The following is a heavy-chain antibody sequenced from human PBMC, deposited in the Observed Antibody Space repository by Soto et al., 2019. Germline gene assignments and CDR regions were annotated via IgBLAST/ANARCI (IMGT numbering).Heavy chain of an antibody. D-gene: IGHD2-15*01. CDR2: VSANGDIT. J-gene: IGHJ6*02. CDR1: GFTFSDYA. Sequence: EVQVLESGGDLVQPGGSLRLSCAASGFTFSDYAMTWVRQAPGKGLDWVSSVSANGDITYYADSVKGRFTISRDNTNNTLLLQMNSLIGEDTAVFYCARGDRGSSGSPASYYFSGLDVWGQGTTVPVCS. CDR3: ARGDRGSSGSPASYYFSGLDV. V-gene: IGHV3-23*01.